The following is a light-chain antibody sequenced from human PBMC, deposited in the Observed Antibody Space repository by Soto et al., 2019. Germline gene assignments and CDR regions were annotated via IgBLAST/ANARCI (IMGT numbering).Light chain of an antibody. J-gene: IGKJ4*01. Sequence: EIVMTQSPATLSVSPGERVTFSCRASQRVRSDLAWYQHKPGQAPRLLISGASTGATGIPARFSGSGSGTEFTLTIDSLQSEDFAIYYCQQYHNWPVTFGGGTKVEIK. CDR3: QQYHNWPVT. CDR1: QRVRSD. CDR2: GAS. V-gene: IGKV3-15*01.